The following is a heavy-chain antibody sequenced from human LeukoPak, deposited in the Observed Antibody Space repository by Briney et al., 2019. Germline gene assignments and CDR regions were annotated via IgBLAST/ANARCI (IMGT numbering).Heavy chain of an antibody. CDR2: ISYDGSNK. V-gene: IGHV3-30-3*01. D-gene: IGHD1-7*01. Sequence: GRSLRLSCAASGFTFSSYAMHWVRQAPGKGLEWVAVISYDGSNKYYADSVKGRFTISRDNSKNTLYLQMNSLRAEDTAVYYCATLETGTTNAFDIWGQGTMVTVSS. CDR3: ATLETGTTNAFDI. CDR1: GFTFSSYA. J-gene: IGHJ3*02.